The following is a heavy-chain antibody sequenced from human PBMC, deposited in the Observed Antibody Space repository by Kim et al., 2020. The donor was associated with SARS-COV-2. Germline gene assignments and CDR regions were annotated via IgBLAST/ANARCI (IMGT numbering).Heavy chain of an antibody. Sequence: GGSLRLSCAASGFTFSSYGMHWVRQAPGKGLEWVAVISYDGSNKYYADSVKGRFTISRDNSKNTLYLQMNSLRAEDTAVYYCAKALLESWGQGTLVTASS. CDR3: AKALLES. CDR1: GFTFSSYG. V-gene: IGHV3-30*18. J-gene: IGHJ5*02. D-gene: IGHD1-1*01. CDR2: ISYDGSNK.